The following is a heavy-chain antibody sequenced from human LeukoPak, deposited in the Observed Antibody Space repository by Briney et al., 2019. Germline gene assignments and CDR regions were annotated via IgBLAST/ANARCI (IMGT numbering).Heavy chain of an antibody. Sequence: SVKVSCKASGGTFISYAISWVRQAPGQGLEWMGGIIPIFGTANYAQKFQGRVTITTDESTSTAYMELSSLRSEDTAVYYCARRPYYYDSSGYPLGAFDIWGQGTMVTVSS. V-gene: IGHV1-69*05. J-gene: IGHJ3*02. CDR3: ARRPYYYDSSGYPLGAFDI. CDR1: GGTFISYA. CDR2: IIPIFGTA. D-gene: IGHD3-22*01.